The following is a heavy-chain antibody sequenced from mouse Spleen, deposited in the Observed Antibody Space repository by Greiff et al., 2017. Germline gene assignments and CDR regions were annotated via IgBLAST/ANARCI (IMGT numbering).Heavy chain of an antibody. CDR3: ARDAGYYGSSPFAY. J-gene: IGHJ3*01. CDR2: SRNKANDYTT. CDR1: GFTFSDFY. Sequence: EVQLVESGGGLVQSGRSLRLSCATSGFTFSDFYMEWVRQAPGKGLEWIAASRNKANDYTTEYSASVKGRFIVSRDTSQSILYLQMNALRAEDTAIYYCARDAGYYGSSPFAYWGQGTLVTVSA. V-gene: IGHV7-1*01. D-gene: IGHD1-1*01.